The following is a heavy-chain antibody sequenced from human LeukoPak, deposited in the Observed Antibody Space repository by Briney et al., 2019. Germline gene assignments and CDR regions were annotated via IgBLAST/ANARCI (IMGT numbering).Heavy chain of an antibody. CDR3: VKDLDDYPPSDAFDL. Sequence: GGSLRLSCSASGFTFSDYPMHWVRQAPGKGLESVSTISSNGGNTHYADPVKGRFTISRDNSKNTLYLQMSSLRAEDTAVYYCVKDLDDYPPSDAFDLWGQGTMVTVSS. CDR1: GFTFSDYP. J-gene: IGHJ3*01. V-gene: IGHV3-64D*06. CDR2: ISSNGGNT. D-gene: IGHD5-24*01.